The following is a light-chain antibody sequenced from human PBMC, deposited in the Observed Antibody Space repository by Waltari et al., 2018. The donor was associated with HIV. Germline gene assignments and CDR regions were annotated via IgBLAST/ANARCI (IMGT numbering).Light chain of an antibody. CDR3: QSYDSGRSAPV. Sequence: QSVLTQPPSVSGAPGQRVTIPCIGGSSKVLIHGSTNRPSGVPDRFSGSQSGTSASLAITGLQPEDEADYYCQSYDSGRSAPVFGEGTKLTVL. CDR1: SSK. CDR2: GST. V-gene: IGLV1-40*01. J-gene: IGLJ3*02.